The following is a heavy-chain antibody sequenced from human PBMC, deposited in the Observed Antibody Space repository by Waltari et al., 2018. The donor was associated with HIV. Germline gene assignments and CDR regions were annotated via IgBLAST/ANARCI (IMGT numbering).Heavy chain of an antibody. V-gene: IGHV3-15*01. D-gene: IGHD1-26*01. CDR1: GFKFRDAW. Sequence: EVKLVESGGDLVKAGGSLRLSCAASGFKFRDAWMSWVRQTPVGALQWTGTIKSEANVKTVDYLEALKRRFTISRDDSKEMSYLQIDGLKTDDTATYFCSWDDKAVFDYWGLGTTVIVSS. J-gene: IGHJ3*01. CDR3: SWDDKAVFDY. CDR2: IKSEANVKTV.